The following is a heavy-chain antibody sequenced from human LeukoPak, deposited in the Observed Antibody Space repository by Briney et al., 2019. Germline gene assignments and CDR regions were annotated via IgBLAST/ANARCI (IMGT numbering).Heavy chain of an antibody. D-gene: IGHD3-10*02. Sequence: PGGSLRLSCAASGFTFSHYWMSWARQAPGKGLEWVANINQDASEKYYVDSVDGRFTISRVNAKSSLYLQMDSLRAEDTAVYYCAQCSGSCPYWGLGTLVTVSS. V-gene: IGHV3-7*02. CDR3: AQCSGSCPY. CDR2: INQDASEK. CDR1: GFTFSHYW. J-gene: IGHJ4*02.